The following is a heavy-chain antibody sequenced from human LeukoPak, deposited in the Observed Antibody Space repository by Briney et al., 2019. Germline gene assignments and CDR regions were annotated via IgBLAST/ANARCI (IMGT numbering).Heavy chain of an antibody. CDR2: IKQDGSEK. Sequence: GGSLGLSCAASGFTFSSYWMSWVRQAPGKGLEWVANIKQDGSEKYYVDSVKGRFTISRDNAKNSLYLQMNSLRAEDTAVYYCARCSQNYYDSSGYDYWGQGTLVTVSS. D-gene: IGHD3-22*01. CDR3: ARCSQNYYDSSGYDY. J-gene: IGHJ4*02. CDR1: GFTFSSYW. V-gene: IGHV3-7*01.